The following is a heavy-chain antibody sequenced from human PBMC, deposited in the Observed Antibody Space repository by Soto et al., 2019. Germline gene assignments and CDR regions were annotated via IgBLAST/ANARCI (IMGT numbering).Heavy chain of an antibody. D-gene: IGHD6-19*01. CDR1: GYTFTSYC. J-gene: IGHJ4*02. V-gene: IGHV1-18*01. Sequence: ASVQVSCKASGYTFTSYCISWVRQAPGQGLEWKGWISAYNGNTNYAQKLQGRVTMTTDTSTSTAYMELRSLRSDDTAVYYCARAAVACTPDDWGQGTPVTVSS. CDR3: ARAAVACTPDD. CDR2: ISAYNGNT.